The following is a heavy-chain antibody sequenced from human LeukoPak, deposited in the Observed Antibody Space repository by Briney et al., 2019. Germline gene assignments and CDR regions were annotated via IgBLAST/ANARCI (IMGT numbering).Heavy chain of an antibody. V-gene: IGHV3-30-3*01. CDR1: GFTFSSYA. Sequence: GESLRLSCAASGFTFSSYAMHWVRQAPGKGLEWVAVISYDGSNKYYADSVKGRFTISRDNSKNTLYLQMNSLRAEDTAVYYCARDMAGFDYWGQGTLVTVSS. J-gene: IGHJ4*02. D-gene: IGHD5-24*01. CDR2: ISYDGSNK. CDR3: ARDMAGFDY.